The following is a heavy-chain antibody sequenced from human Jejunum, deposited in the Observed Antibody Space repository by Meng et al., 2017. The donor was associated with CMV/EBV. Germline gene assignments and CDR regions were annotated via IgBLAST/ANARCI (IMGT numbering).Heavy chain of an antibody. CDR1: GYTFSGYY. Sequence: CQTSGYTFSGYYIHWLRQAPGQGLEWMGRINPNSGGTNYAQNFQGRVTMTRDTSISTMYMELSRLRYDDTAVYYCARGAAVAGSFDYWGQGTLVTVSS. CDR2: INPNSGGT. J-gene: IGHJ4*02. CDR3: ARGAAVAGSFDY. V-gene: IGHV1-2*06. D-gene: IGHD6-19*01.